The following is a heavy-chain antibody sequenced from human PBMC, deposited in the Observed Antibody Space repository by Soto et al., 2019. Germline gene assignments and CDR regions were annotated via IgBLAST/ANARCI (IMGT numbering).Heavy chain of an antibody. CDR2: VYFSGST. CDR1: GGSISTGEYS. CDR3: ARSAEGGGRFDY. D-gene: IGHD3-16*01. Sequence: QLQLQESGSGLVRPSQTLSLTCAVSGGSISTGEYSWNWIRQAPGKGLEWIGYVYFSGSTYYNPSLKTRGPGPPGPAKNHFSLNLRSVTAADTAVYFCARSAEGGGRFDYWGQGALVTV. J-gene: IGHJ4*02. V-gene: IGHV4-30-2*01.